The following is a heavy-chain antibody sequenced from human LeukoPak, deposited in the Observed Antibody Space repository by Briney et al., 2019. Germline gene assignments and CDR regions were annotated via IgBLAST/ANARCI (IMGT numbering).Heavy chain of an antibody. J-gene: IGHJ4*02. V-gene: IGHV4-30-2*01. CDR3: ARGVEDIVVVPAAHAFDY. D-gene: IGHD2-2*01. CDR1: GGSISSGGYS. CDR2: IYHSGST. Sequence: SQTLSLTCAVSGGSISSGGYSWSWIRQPPGKGLEWIGYIYHSGSTYYNPSLKSRVTISVDRSKNQFSLKLSSVTAADTAVYYCARGVEDIVVVPAAHAFDYWGQGTLVTVSS.